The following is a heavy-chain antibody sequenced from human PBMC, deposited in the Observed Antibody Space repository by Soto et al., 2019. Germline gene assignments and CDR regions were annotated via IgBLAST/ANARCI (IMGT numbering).Heavy chain of an antibody. J-gene: IGHJ6*02. V-gene: IGHV1-69*12. CDR2: IIPIFGTP. CDR3: VVGGKANYYNYGLDL. CDR1: GGTFSNYA. Sequence: QVQLVQSGPEVKKPGSSVRVASKASGGTFSNYAINWVRQAPGQGLEWMGGIIPIFGTPNHAQKFQGRVTITADESTNTAYMELTSLRSEDTAVYYCVVGGKANYYNYGLDLWGQGTTVTVSS. D-gene: IGHD1-26*01.